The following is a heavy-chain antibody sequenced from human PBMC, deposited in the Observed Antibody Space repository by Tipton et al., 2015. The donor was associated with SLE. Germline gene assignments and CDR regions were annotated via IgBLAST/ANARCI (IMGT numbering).Heavy chain of an antibody. CDR2: INHSGST. V-gene: IGHV4-34*01. J-gene: IGHJ4*02. CDR3: ARGWLTGDDDGTLDY. CDR1: GGSISSYY. Sequence: TLSLTCTVSGGSISSYYWSWIRQPPGKGLEWIGEINHSGSTNYNPSLKSRVTISVDKSKNQFSLKLSSVTAADTAVYYCARGWLTGDDDGTLDYWGQGTLVTVSS. D-gene: IGHD7-27*01.